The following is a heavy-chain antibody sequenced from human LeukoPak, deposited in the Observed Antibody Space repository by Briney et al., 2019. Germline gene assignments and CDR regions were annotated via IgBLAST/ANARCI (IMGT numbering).Heavy chain of an antibody. Sequence: GGSLRLSCAASGFTFSSYGMHWVRQAPGKWLEWVAVIWYDGSNKYYADSVKGRFTISRHNSKNTLYLQMNSLRAEDTAVYYCAKDAAYYYDADAFDIWGQGTMVTVSS. J-gene: IGHJ3*02. V-gene: IGHV3-33*06. CDR2: IWYDGSNK. CDR3: AKDAAYYYDADAFDI. D-gene: IGHD3-22*01. CDR1: GFTFSSYG.